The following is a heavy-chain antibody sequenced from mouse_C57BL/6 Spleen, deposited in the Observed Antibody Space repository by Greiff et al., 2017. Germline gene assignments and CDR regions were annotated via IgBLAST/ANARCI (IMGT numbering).Heavy chain of an antibody. Sequence: VQLQESGAELVRPGASVTLSCKASGYTFTDYEMHWVKQTPVHGLEWIGAIDPETGGTAYNQKFKGKAILTADKSSSTAYMELRSLTSEDSAVYYCTRSGYDGFDYWGQGTTLTVSS. CDR1: GYTFTDYE. D-gene: IGHD2-2*01. CDR2: IDPETGGT. V-gene: IGHV1-15*01. J-gene: IGHJ2*01. CDR3: TRSGYDGFDY.